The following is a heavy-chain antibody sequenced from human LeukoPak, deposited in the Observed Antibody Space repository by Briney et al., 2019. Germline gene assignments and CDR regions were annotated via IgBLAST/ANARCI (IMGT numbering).Heavy chain of an antibody. Sequence: GGSLRLSCAASGFTFDDYTIHWVHQAPGKGLEWVSGISWNSGSIGYADSVKGRFTISRDNAKNSLYLQMNSLRAEDTALYYCAKTRSGWHGNDAFDIWGQGTMVTVSS. J-gene: IGHJ3*02. CDR1: GFTFDDYT. CDR3: AKTRSGWHGNDAFDI. D-gene: IGHD6-19*01. V-gene: IGHV3-9*01. CDR2: ISWNSGSI.